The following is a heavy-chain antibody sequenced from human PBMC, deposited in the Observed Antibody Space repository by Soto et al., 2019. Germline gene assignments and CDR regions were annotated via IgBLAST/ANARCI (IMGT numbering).Heavy chain of an antibody. Sequence: QSGGSLRLSCAASGFTFSSYGMHWVRQAPGKGLEWVAVIWYDGSNKYYADSVKGRFTISRDNSKNTLYLQMNSLRAEDTAVYYCARDGYPPGTAMVLDYYYYYGMDVWGQGTTVTVSS. V-gene: IGHV3-33*01. D-gene: IGHD5-18*01. CDR1: GFTFSSYG. CDR3: ARDGYPPGTAMVLDYYYYYGMDV. J-gene: IGHJ6*02. CDR2: IWYDGSNK.